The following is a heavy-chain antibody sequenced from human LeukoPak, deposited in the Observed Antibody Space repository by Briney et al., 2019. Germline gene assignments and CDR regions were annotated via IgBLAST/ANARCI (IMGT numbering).Heavy chain of an antibody. CDR2: ISWNSNSI. V-gene: IGHV3-9*03. Sequence: GGSLRLSCAASGFTFDDYAMHWVRHAPGKGLEWVSSISWNSNSIDYADSAKGRFTISRDNAKNSLYLQLNSLRAEDMALYYCARGRYYHDTSGYYSLDYWGQGTLVTVSS. D-gene: IGHD3-22*01. CDR3: ARGRYYHDTSGYYSLDY. J-gene: IGHJ4*02. CDR1: GFTFDDYA.